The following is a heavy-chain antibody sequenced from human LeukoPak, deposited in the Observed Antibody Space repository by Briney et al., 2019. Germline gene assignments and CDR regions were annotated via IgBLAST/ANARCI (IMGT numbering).Heavy chain of an antibody. CDR2: FDPEDGET. V-gene: IGHV1-24*01. CDR3: ARDGSSSWYGIFPGYYYYGMDV. CDR1: GYTLTELS. J-gene: IGHJ6*02. Sequence: ASVKVSCKVSGYTLTELSMHWVRQAPGKGLEWMGGFDPEDGETIYAQKLQGRVTMTTDTSASTAYMELRSLRSDDTAVYYCARDGSSSWYGIFPGYYYYGMDVWGQGTTVTVSS. D-gene: IGHD6-13*01.